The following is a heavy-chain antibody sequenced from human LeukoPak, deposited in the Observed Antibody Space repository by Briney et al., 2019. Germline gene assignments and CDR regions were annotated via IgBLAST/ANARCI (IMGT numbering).Heavy chain of an antibody. CDR1: GFIFTSYS. J-gene: IGHJ4*02. Sequence: AGGSLRLSCAASGFIFTSYSMNWVRQAPGKGLEWVSAIDIGGATTYYADSVKGRFTISRDTSKNTLYLQMNSLRPEDTAVYYCAKATSGWPLVASDYWGQGTLVTVSS. CDR3: AKATSGWPLVASDY. V-gene: IGHV3-23*01. D-gene: IGHD6-19*01. CDR2: IDIGGATT.